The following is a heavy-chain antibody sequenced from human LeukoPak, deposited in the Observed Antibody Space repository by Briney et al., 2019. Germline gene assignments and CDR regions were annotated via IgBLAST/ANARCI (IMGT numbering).Heavy chain of an antibody. Sequence: VKPSETLSLTCTVSGGSISSSNWWSWVRQPPGKGLEWIGEIYHSGSTNYNPSLKSRVTISVDKSKNQFSLKLSSVTAADTAVYYCARGPGGSDYGDYYFDYWGQGTLVTVSS. J-gene: IGHJ4*02. CDR3: ARGPGGSDYGDYYFDY. CDR1: GGSISSSNW. V-gene: IGHV4-4*02. D-gene: IGHD4-17*01. CDR2: IYHSGST.